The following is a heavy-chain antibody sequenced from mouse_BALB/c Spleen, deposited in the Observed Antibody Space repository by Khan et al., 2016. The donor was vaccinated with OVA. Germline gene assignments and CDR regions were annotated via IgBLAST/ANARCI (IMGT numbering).Heavy chain of an antibody. CDR2: ISDGGSYT. J-gene: IGHJ3*01. D-gene: IGHD2-2*01. Sequence: EVELVESGGGLVKPGGSLKLSCAASEFTFSDYYMYWVRQTPEKRLEWVATISDGGSYTSYPDSVKGRFTISRDNAKNNLYLQMSSLKSEDTAMYYCSRGGYGAVGFWGQGTLVTVSA. CDR1: EFTFSDYY. V-gene: IGHV5-4*02. CDR3: SRGGYGAVGF.